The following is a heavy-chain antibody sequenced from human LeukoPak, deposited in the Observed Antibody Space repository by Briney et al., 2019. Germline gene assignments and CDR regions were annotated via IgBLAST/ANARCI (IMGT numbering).Heavy chain of an antibody. V-gene: IGHV4-4*07. J-gene: IGHJ5*02. Sequence: PSETLSLTCTVSGGSISSYYWSWIRQPAGKGLEWIGRIYTSGNTNYNPSLKSRVTMSVDTSKNQFSLKLRSVTAADTAVYYCARVGNDFWSAYFEQGEVWFDTWGQGTLVTVSS. CDR1: GGSISSYY. CDR3: ARVGNDFWSAYFEQGEVWFDT. CDR2: IYTSGNT. D-gene: IGHD3-3*01.